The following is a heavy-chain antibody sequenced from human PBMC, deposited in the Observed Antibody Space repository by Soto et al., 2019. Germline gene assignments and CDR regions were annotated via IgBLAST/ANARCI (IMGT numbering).Heavy chain of an antibody. Sequence: QVQLVQSGAEVKKPGSSVKVSCKASGGTFSSYAISWVRQAPGQGLEWMGGIIPIFGTANYAQKFQGSVTITADKSTSTPYMELSSLRSGDTAVYYCAREGSSGWDDGFGYFDYWGQGTLVTVSS. CDR2: IIPIFGTA. CDR3: AREGSSGWDDGFGYFDY. J-gene: IGHJ4*02. CDR1: GGTFSSYA. D-gene: IGHD6-19*01. V-gene: IGHV1-69*06.